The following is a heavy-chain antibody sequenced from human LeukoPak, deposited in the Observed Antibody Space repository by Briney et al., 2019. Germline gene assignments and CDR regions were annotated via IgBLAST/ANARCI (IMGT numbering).Heavy chain of an antibody. D-gene: IGHD6-6*01. CDR1: GGSISSGGYY. Sequence: PSETLSLTCTVSGGSISSGGYYWSWIRQHPGKGLEWIGYIYYSGSTYYNPSLKSRVTISVDTSKNQFSLKLSSVTAADTAVYYCARVGYSSSLFDYWGQGTLVTVSS. J-gene: IGHJ4*02. V-gene: IGHV4-31*03. CDR2: IYYSGST. CDR3: ARVGYSSSLFDY.